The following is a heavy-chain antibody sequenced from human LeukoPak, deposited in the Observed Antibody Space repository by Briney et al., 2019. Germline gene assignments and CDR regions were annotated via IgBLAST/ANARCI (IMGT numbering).Heavy chain of an antibody. CDR1: GFTFSSYG. CDR3: ARDYDQDDYYYYYGMDV. V-gene: IGHV3-33*01. Sequence: GRSLRLSCAASGFTFSSYGMHWVRQAPGKGLEWVAVIWYDGSNKYYADSVKGRFTISRDNSKNTLYLQMNSLRAEDTAVHYCARDYDQDDYYYYYGMDVWGQGTTVTVSS. J-gene: IGHJ6*02. CDR2: IWYDGSNK. D-gene: IGHD3-3*01.